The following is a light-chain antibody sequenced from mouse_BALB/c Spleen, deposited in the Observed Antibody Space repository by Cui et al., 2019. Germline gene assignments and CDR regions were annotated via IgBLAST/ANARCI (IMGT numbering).Light chain of an antibody. CDR3: QQGQSYPWT. CDR2: KAS. CDR1: QNINVW. Sequence: DIQMNPSSSSLSASLGDTITITCHASQNINVWLSWYQQKPGNIPKLLIYKASNLHTGVPSRFSGSGSGTGFTLTISSLQPEDIATYYCQQGQSYPWTFGGGTKLEIK. J-gene: IGKJ1*01. V-gene: IGKV10-94*01.